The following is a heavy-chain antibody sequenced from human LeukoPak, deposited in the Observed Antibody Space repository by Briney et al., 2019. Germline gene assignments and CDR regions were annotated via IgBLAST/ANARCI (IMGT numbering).Heavy chain of an antibody. Sequence: PGGSLRLSCAASGFTFSSYAMSWVRQAPGKGLEWVSVIYSGGSTYYADSVKGRFTISRDNSKNTVYLQMNSLRAEDTAVYYCATEKLTRRTILDYWGQGTLVTVSS. V-gene: IGHV3-53*01. CDR1: GFTFSSYA. J-gene: IGHJ4*02. CDR3: ATEKLTRRTILDY. CDR2: IYSGGST. D-gene: IGHD4/OR15-4a*01.